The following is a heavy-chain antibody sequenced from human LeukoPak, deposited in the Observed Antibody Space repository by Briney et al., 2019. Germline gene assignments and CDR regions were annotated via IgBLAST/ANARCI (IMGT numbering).Heavy chain of an antibody. J-gene: IGHJ4*02. CDR3: ARENPSGYYNRPIDY. V-gene: IGHV4-34*01. CDR2: INHSGST. Sequence: SETLSLTCAVYGGSFSGYYWSWIRQPPGKGLEWIGEINHSGSTNYNPSLRSRVTISVDTSKNQFSLKLSSVTAADTAIYYCARENPSGYYNRPIDYWGQGTLVTVSS. D-gene: IGHD3-22*01. CDR1: GGSFSGYY.